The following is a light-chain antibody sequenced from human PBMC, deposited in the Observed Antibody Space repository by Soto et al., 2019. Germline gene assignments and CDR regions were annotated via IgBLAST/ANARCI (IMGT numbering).Light chain of an antibody. Sequence: EIVLTQSPGTLSLSPGERATISCRASQSVSSSYLAWYQQKPGQAPRLLIYGASSRATGIPDRFSGSGSGTDFTLTISRLESDDFAVYYCQQYGSSPRTFGQGTKVEIK. J-gene: IGKJ1*01. CDR2: GAS. CDR1: QSVSSSY. V-gene: IGKV3-20*01. CDR3: QQYGSSPRT.